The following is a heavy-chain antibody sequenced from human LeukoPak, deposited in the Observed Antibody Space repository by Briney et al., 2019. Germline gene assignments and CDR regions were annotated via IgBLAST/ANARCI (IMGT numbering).Heavy chain of an antibody. V-gene: IGHV4-59*01. Sequence: SETLSLTCTVSSGSFRTYYWSWIRQPPGKGLEWIGYIFYNEGTNYNPSLKSRVTISVDTSKNQFSLKLSSVTAADTAVYYCARERAVTTYYYFDYWGQGTLVTVSS. D-gene: IGHD4-17*01. CDR2: IFYNEGT. J-gene: IGHJ4*02. CDR1: SGSFRTYY. CDR3: ARERAVTTYYYFDY.